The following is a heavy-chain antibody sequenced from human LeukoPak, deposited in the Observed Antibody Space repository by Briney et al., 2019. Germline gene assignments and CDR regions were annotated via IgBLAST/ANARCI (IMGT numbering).Heavy chain of an antibody. CDR2: ISSSGSTI. J-gene: IGHJ6*03. CDR1: GFTFSDYY. Sequence: PGGSLRLSCAASGFTFSDYYMSWIRQAPGKGLEWVSYISSSGSTIYYADAVKGRFAISRDNAKNSLYLQMNSLRAEDTAVYYCARDNPRSYYYYMDVWGKGTTVTVSS. D-gene: IGHD1-14*01. CDR3: ARDNPRSYYYYMDV. V-gene: IGHV3-11*01.